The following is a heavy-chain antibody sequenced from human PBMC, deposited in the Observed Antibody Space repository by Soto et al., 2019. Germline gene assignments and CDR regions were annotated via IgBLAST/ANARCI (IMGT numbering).Heavy chain of an antibody. CDR3: ARDQDIVATIAF. CDR2: TYYRSRWYN. J-gene: IGHJ4*02. D-gene: IGHD5-12*01. V-gene: IGHV6-1*01. Sequence: QTLSITCVISGDSLSNNSAAWNWIRQSPSRGLEWLGRTYYRSRWYNHYAESVKSRITINPDTSKNQFSLQLRSVTPEDSAVYDGARDQDIVATIAFWGQVTLVTVSS. CDR1: GDSLSNNSAA.